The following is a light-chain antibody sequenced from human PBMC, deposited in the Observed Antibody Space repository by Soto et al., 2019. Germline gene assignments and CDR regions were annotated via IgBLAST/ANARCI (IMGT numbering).Light chain of an antibody. V-gene: IGLV1-40*01. CDR1: SSNIGTDYD. CDR3: QSYDSSLNAVI. Sequence: QLVLTQPPSVSGAPGQRVTLSCIGSSSNIGTDYDVHWYRQVPGTAPKLLIYGYTNRPSRVPERFSGSRSGSSASLVITDLQAEDEGHYFCQSYDSSLNAVIFGGGTKLTVL. J-gene: IGLJ2*01. CDR2: GYT.